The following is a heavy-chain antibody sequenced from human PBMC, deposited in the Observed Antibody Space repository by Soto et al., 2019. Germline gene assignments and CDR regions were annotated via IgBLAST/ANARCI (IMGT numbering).Heavy chain of an antibody. CDR1: GYTFTSYG. J-gene: IGHJ4*02. D-gene: IGHD2-2*01. Sequence: ASVKVSCKASGYTFTSYGISWVRQAPGQGLEWMGWISAYNGNTNYAQKLQGRVTMTTDTSTSTAYMELRSLRSDDTAVYYCARDQLPRYCSSTSCQISPGDWGQGTLVTVSS. CDR3: ARDQLPRYCSSTSCQISPGD. V-gene: IGHV1-18*01. CDR2: ISAYNGNT.